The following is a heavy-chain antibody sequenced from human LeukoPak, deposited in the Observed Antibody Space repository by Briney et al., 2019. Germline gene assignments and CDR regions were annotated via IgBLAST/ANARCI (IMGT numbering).Heavy chain of an antibody. V-gene: IGHV4-59*12. J-gene: IGHJ5*02. CDR2: IHYSGDA. CDR3: ARDSKYDSTGHAP. CDR1: GGSNNNYY. D-gene: IGHD3-22*01. Sequence: SSETLSLTCTVSGGSNNNYYWTWIRQPPGKGLEWIGSIHYSGDAYYNPSLKSRVTISVDTSNNQFSLKLNSVTAADTAMYYCARDSKYDSTGHAPWGLGTLVTVSS.